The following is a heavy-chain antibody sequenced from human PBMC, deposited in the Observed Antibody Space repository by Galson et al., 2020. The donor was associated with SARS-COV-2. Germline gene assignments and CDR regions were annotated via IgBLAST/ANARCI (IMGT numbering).Heavy chain of an antibody. D-gene: IGHD3-3*01. J-gene: IGHJ5*02. V-gene: IGHV3-33*01. CDR2: IWYDGSNK. Sequence: QLGESLKISCAASGFTFSSYGMHWVRQAPGKGLEWVAVIWYDGSNKYYADSVKGRFTISRDNSKNTLYLQMNSLRAEDTAVYYCARQRERFLEWFGWFDPWGQGTLVTVSS. CDR1: GFTFSSYG. CDR3: ARQRERFLEWFGWFDP.